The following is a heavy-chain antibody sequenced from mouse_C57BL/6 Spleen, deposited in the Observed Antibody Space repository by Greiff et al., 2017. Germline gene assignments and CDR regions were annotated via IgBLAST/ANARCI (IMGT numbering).Heavy chain of an antibody. Sequence: EVMLVESGGGLVQPGGSLSLSCAASGFTFTDYYMSWVRQPPGKALEWLGFIRNKANGYTTEYSASVKGRFTISRDNSQSILYLQMNALRAEDIATYYCARWGIKRYFDYWGQGTTLTVSS. J-gene: IGHJ2*01. CDR1: GFTFTDYY. D-gene: IGHD2-4*01. CDR2: IRNKANGYTT. V-gene: IGHV7-3*01. CDR3: ARWGIKRYFDY.